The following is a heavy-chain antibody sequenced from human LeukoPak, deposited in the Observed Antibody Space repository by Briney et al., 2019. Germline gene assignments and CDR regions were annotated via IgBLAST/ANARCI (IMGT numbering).Heavy chain of an antibody. J-gene: IGHJ4*02. Sequence: GGSLRLSREASGFTFSSYGMHWVRRAPGKGLEWMTVISHDGSNKYYVDSVKGRFTISRDNSKSTLYLQMNSLRAEDTAVYHCAKEGYYGSGSFPDSWGQGTLVTVSS. V-gene: IGHV3-30*18. CDR1: GFTFSSYG. CDR3: AKEGYYGSGSFPDS. CDR2: ISHDGSNK. D-gene: IGHD3-10*01.